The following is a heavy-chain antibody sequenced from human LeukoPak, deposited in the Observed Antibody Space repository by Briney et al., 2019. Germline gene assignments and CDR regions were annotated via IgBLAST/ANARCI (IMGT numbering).Heavy chain of an antibody. V-gene: IGHV3-23*01. J-gene: IGHJ4*02. CDR2: ISGSGGST. CDR3: AKDTTIVIAVALDY. CDR1: GFTFSSYA. D-gene: IGHD6-19*01. Sequence: GGSLRLSCAASGFTFSSYAMSWVRQAPGEGLEWVSAISGSGGSTYYADSVKGRFTISRDNSKNTLYLQMNSLRAEDTAVYYCAKDTTIVIAVALDYWGQGTLVTVSS.